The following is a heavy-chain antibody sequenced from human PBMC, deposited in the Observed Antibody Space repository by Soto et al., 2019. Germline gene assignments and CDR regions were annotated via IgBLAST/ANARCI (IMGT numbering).Heavy chain of an antibody. Sequence: EVQLVESGGGLVQPGGSLRLSCAASGFTFSSYDMHWVRQATGKGLEWVSAIGTAGDTYYPGSVKGRFTISRENAKNSLYLQMNCLRAGDKAVYYCARQSRGLYSGYDYSHYYMDVWGKGTTVTVSS. D-gene: IGHD5-12*01. J-gene: IGHJ6*03. CDR2: IGTAGDT. CDR1: GFTFSSYD. CDR3: ARQSRGLYSGYDYSHYYMDV. V-gene: IGHV3-13*01.